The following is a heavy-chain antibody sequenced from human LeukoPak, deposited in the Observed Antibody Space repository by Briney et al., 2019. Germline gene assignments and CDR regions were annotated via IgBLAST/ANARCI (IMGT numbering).Heavy chain of an antibody. J-gene: IGHJ4*02. CDR1: GGSISSGGYY. V-gene: IGHV4-39*01. Sequence: SETLSLTCTVSGGSISSGGYYWSWIRQPPGKGLEWIGSVFYGGSTYYNPSLKTRVTISVDTSKNQFSLQLSSLTAADTAMYYCAAGFDYWGQGTLVTVSS. CDR2: VFYGGST. CDR3: AAGFDY.